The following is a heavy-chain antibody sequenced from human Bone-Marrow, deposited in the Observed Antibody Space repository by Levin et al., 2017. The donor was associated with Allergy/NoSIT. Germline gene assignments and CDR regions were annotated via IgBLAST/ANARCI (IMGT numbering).Heavy chain of an antibody. CDR2: NNPNTGGT. CDR3: VRDTQTGDHDAFDI. V-gene: IGHV1-2*02. Sequence: GGSLRLSCKTSGYTFTGYYMHWVRQVPGQGLEWMGWNNPNTGGTKYAQKFQGRVTMTRDTSISTAYMELSGLISDDTAVYYCVRDTQTGDHDAFDIWGQGTMVTVSS. CDR1: GYTFTGYY. J-gene: IGHJ3*02. D-gene: IGHD1-1*01.